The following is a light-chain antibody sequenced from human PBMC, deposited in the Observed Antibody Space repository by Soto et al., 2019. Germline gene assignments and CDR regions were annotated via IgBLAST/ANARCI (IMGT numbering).Light chain of an antibody. CDR2: GVS. J-gene: IGLJ1*01. CDR1: GSDAGGYNY. Sequence: QSALTQPASVSGSPGQSITIPCTGTGSDAGGYNYVSWYQQHPGKAPKLIIYGVSNRPSGVSNRFSGSKSGDTASLTISGLHAEDEADYYCSSYTSSSTLYVFGTGTKVTVL. CDR3: SSYTSSSTLYV. V-gene: IGLV2-14*01.